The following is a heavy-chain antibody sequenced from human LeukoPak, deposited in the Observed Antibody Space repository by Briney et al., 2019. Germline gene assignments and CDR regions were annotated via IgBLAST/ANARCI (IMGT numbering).Heavy chain of an antibody. Sequence: SETLSLTCTVSGGSVSSSYWSWIRQPPGKGLEWIGYIYYSGSTNYNPSLKSRVTISVDTSKNQFSLKLSSVTAADTAVYYCAVGQIPPWGYFDYWGQGTLVTVSS. CDR3: AVGQIPPWGYFDY. V-gene: IGHV4-59*02. J-gene: IGHJ4*02. CDR2: IYYSGST. CDR1: GGSVSSSY. D-gene: IGHD7-27*01.